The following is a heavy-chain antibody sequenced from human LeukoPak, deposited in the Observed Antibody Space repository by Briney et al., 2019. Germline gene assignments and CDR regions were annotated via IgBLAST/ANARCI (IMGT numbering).Heavy chain of an antibody. J-gene: IGHJ5*01. CDR1: GFTNDVYT. V-gene: IGHV3-21*01. CDR2: ITSGSNFV. Sequence: PGGSLRLSCAASGFTNDVYTLSCVSQAPGKGLEWVASITSGSNFVDYGDSVKGRFTISRDNAQNSLYVQINSLRAEYVVVYYCATQSELPGSFDSWGQGTLVTVSS. CDR3: ATQSELPGSFDS. D-gene: IGHD1-14*01.